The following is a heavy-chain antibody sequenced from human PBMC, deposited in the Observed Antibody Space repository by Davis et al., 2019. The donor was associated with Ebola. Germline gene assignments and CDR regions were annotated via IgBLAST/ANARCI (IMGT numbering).Heavy chain of an antibody. CDR1: GFTFSSYG. J-gene: IGHJ3*02. Sequence: GGSLRLSCAASGFTFSSYGMHWVRQAPGKGLEWVAVISYDGSNKYYADSVKGRFTISRDISKNTLYLQMNSLRPEDTALYYCARMELRGDSGSAFDIWGQGTMVTVSS. CDR3: ARMELRGDSGSAFDI. CDR2: ISYDGSNK. V-gene: IGHV3-30*03. D-gene: IGHD1-7*01.